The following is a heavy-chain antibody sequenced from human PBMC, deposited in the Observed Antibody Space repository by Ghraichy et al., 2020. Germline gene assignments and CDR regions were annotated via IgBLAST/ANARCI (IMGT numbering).Heavy chain of an antibody. V-gene: IGHV1-69*13. CDR3: ARGNGWTRRYYYYYMDV. CDR2: IIPIFGTA. CDR1: GGTFSSYA. D-gene: IGHD6-19*01. Sequence: SVKVSCKASGGTFSSYAISWVRQAPGQGLEWMGGIIPIFGTANYAQKFQGRVTITADESTSTAYMELSSLRSEDTAVYYCARGNGWTRRYYYYYMDVWGKGTTVTVSS. J-gene: IGHJ6*03.